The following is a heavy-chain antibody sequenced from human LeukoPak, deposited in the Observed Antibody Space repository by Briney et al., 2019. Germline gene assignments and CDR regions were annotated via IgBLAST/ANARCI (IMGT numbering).Heavy chain of an antibody. CDR3: ARIRRDGYKNAYYFDY. CDR2: IYYSGST. V-gene: IGHV4-39*01. J-gene: IGHJ4*02. D-gene: IGHD5-24*01. Sequence: SETLSLTCTVSGGSISSSSCYWGWIRQPPGKGLEWIGSIYYSGSTYYNPSLKSRVTISVATSKNQFSLKLSPLTAADTAVYSRARIRRDGYKNAYYFDYWGQGTLVTVSS. CDR1: GGSISSSSCY.